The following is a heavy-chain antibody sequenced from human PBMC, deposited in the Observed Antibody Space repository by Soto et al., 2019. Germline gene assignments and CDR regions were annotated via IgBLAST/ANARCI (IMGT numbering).Heavy chain of an antibody. Sequence: QVQLVQSGAELKKPGASVRVSCKASGYTFGDYDISWVRQAPGQGLEWMGGIIPIFGTANYAQKFQGRVTITADESTSTAYMELSSLRSEDTAVYYCARGGRSSSSGGNYWGQGTLVTVSS. D-gene: IGHD6-6*01. CDR3: ARGGRSSSSGGNY. V-gene: IGHV1-69*01. J-gene: IGHJ4*02. CDR1: GYTFGDYD. CDR2: IIPIFGTA.